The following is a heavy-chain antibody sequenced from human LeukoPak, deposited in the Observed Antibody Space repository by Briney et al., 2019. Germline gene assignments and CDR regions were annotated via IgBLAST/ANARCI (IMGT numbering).Heavy chain of an antibody. CDR3: ASSTFPLTTYYYDSSGYLDYFDY. J-gene: IGHJ4*02. CDR2: INPNSGGT. Sequence: ASVKVSCKASGYTFTGYYMHWVRQAPGQGLEWMGRINPNSGGTNYAQKFQGRVTMTRDTSISTAYMELSRLRSDDTAVYYCASSTFPLTTYYYDSSGYLDYFDYWGQGTLVTVSS. D-gene: IGHD3-22*01. CDR1: GYTFTGYY. V-gene: IGHV1-2*06.